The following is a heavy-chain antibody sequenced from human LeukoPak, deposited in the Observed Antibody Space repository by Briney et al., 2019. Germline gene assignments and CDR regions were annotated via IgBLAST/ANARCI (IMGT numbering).Heavy chain of an antibody. CDR3: ARAGYSSYYMDV. Sequence: PGGSLRPSCAASGFTFSSYSMNWVRQAPGKGLEWVSSISSSSSYIYYADSVKGRFTISRDNAKNSLYLQMNSLRAEDTAVYYCARAGYSSYYMDVWGKGTTVTVSS. D-gene: IGHD6-19*01. J-gene: IGHJ6*03. CDR2: ISSSSSYI. V-gene: IGHV3-21*01. CDR1: GFTFSSYS.